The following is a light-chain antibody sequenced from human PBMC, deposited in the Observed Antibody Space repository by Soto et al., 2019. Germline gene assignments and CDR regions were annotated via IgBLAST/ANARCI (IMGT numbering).Light chain of an antibody. J-gene: IGKJ4*01. CDR1: QSVSTN. Sequence: EIVMTQSPATLSVSPGERATLSCRASQSVSTNLAWYQQKPGQPPRVLIYRASTRATGIPARFSGSGYGTEFTLTISSLQSEDFAVYYWQHYNILWGFGGGTKVEIK. CDR2: RAS. CDR3: QHYNILWG. V-gene: IGKV3-15*01.